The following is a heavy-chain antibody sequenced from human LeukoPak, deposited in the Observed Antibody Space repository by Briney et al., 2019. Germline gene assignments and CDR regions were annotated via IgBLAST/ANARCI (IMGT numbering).Heavy chain of an antibody. CDR1: GFTFSSYS. D-gene: IGHD1-20*01. CDR2: ISSSSSTI. CDR3: ARWITENFDY. Sequence: PGGSLRLSCAASGFTFSSYSMNWVRQAPGKGLEWVSYISSSSSTIYYADSVKGRFTISRDNAKNSLYLQMNSLRAEDTAVYYCARWITENFDYWGQGTLVTVSS. V-gene: IGHV3-48*01. J-gene: IGHJ4*02.